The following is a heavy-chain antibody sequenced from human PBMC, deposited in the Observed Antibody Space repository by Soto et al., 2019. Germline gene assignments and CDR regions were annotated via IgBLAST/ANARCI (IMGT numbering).Heavy chain of an antibody. D-gene: IGHD1-20*01. CDR3: AKARLRGLNNGNFDF. CDR2: ASGSGITT. CDR1: GFTLGNFA. V-gene: IGHV3-23*01. J-gene: IGHJ4*02. Sequence: GGSLRLSCAASGFTLGNFAMSWVRQAPGKGLEWVAVASGSGITTKYAASVKGRFIISKDNSNNTLSLEMHSLRAEDTGVYYCAKARLRGLNNGNFDFWGQGTLVTVSS.